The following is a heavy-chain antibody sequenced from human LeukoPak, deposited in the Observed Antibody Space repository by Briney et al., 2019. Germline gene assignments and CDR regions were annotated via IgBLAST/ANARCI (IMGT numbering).Heavy chain of an antibody. CDR3: ADTSWAA. CDR1: GGSISSSGSY. J-gene: IGHJ5*02. V-gene: IGHV4-39*01. CDR2: IYYSGST. D-gene: IGHD1-26*01. Sequence: TLETLSLTCTVSGGSISSSGSYWGWIRQPPGKGLEWIGSIYYSGSTYYNPSLESRVTISVDTSKNQFSLKLSSVTAADTAVYYCADTSWAAWGQGTLVTVSS.